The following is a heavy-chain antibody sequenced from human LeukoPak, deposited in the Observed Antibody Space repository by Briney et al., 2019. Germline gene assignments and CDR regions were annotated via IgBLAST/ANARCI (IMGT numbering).Heavy chain of an antibody. V-gene: IGHV3-21*01. CDR1: GFSFGNFW. CDR3: ARRWGY. Sequence: GGSLRLSCATSGFSFGNFWMGWVRQAPGKGLEWVSSISSSSSYIYYADSVKGRFTTSRDNAKNSLYLQMNSLRAEDTAVYYCARRWGYWGQGTLVTVSS. D-gene: IGHD1-26*01. J-gene: IGHJ4*02. CDR2: ISSSSSYI.